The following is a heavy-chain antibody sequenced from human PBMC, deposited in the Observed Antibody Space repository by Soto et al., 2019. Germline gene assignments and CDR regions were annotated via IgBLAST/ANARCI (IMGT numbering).Heavy chain of an antibody. V-gene: IGHV4-34*01. J-gene: IGHJ4*02. Sequence: QVQLQQWGAGLLKPSETLSLTCAVYGGSFSGYYWSWIRQPPGKGLEWIGEINHSGSTNYNPSLKRRVTQSLDPTKTQFALKLSSVPATDTAVYYCARGGVGSTYFDYRGQGTLVTGSS. CDR3: ARGGVGSTYFDY. CDR1: GGSFSGYY. D-gene: IGHD1-26*01. CDR2: INHSGST.